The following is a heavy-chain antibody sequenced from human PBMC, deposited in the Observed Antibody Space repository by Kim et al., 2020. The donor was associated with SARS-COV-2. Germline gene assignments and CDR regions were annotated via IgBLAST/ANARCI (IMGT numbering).Heavy chain of an antibody. J-gene: IGHJ5*02. D-gene: IGHD1-1*01. CDR3: AKDRRLESSVNPNTPSWFHL. V-gene: IGHV1-2*02. Sequence: ASVKVSCTASGYPLIDSYIHWLRQAPGQGLEWVGWINPLTGVASYEEKFRDRVIMTRDTSSNAAFMVLSGLRSDDTAVYYCAKDRRLESSVNPNTPSWFHLWGQGTLITVSS. CDR2: INPLTGVA. CDR1: GYPLIDSY.